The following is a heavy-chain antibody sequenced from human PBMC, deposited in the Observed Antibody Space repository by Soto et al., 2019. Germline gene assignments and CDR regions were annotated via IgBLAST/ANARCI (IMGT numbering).Heavy chain of an antibody. CDR3: ARDRDNSNWPNFDS. CDR1: GGSISTSSSH. J-gene: IGHJ4*02. V-gene: IGHV4-39*01. D-gene: IGHD6-13*01. Sequence: SETLSVTCAVSGGSISTSSSHWAWIRQPPGKGLEWIASIYYSGSTYYNPSLKSRATISVDTSKNQFSLKLTSVTAADTAVYYCARDRDNSNWPNFDSWGQGTLVTVSS. CDR2: IYYSGST.